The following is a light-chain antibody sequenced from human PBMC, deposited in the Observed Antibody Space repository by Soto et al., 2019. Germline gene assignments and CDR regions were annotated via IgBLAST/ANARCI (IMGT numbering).Light chain of an antibody. CDR2: DIS. Sequence: EIVLTQSPATLSLSPGARATLSCRASQSVSSYLAWYHQKPGQAPRLLILDISSRATGIPDRFSGSGSGTDFTLTISRLEPEDFAVYYCQQYVSSPATSGQRSKVDIK. CDR1: QSVSSY. V-gene: IGKV3-20*01. J-gene: IGKJ1*01. CDR3: QQYVSSPAT.